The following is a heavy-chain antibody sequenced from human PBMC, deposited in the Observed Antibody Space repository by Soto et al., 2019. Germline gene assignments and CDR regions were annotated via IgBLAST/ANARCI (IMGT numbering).Heavy chain of an antibody. J-gene: IGHJ4*02. CDR1: GFALTTYT. D-gene: IGHD1-26*01. Sequence: GGSLRLSXVASGFALTTYTMNWVRQGPGTGLEWVSSINGRSNYKYYSDSVKGRFTVSRDNAQNSLFLQMSGLGPEDTAVYYCVREDGVVGASSAFDSWGQGTLVTVSS. CDR3: VREDGVVGASSAFDS. V-gene: IGHV3-21*01. CDR2: INGRSNYK.